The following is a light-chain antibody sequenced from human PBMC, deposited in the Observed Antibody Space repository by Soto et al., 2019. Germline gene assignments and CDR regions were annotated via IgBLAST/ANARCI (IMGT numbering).Light chain of an antibody. J-gene: IGLJ1*01. V-gene: IGLV2-14*01. CDR2: EVG. CDR1: RTDVGGYNF. Sequence: QSVLTQPASVSGSPGQSITISCTGTRTDVGGYNFVSWYQQHPGKAPKLIIYEVGNRPSGVSNRFSGSKSDNTASLTISGLQAEDEADYYCCSYVSSKTYVFGTGTKVIV. CDR3: CSYVSSKTYV.